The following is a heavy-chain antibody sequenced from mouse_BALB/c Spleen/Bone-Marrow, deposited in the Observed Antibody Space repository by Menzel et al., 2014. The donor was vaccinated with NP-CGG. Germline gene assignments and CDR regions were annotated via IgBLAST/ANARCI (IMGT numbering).Heavy chain of an antibody. V-gene: IGHV4-1*02. D-gene: IGHD1-2*01. CDR3: ARPHYYGSNAMDY. J-gene: IGHJ4*01. Sequence: EVQLQQSGGGLVQPGGSLKLSCAASGFDFSRYWMSWVRQAPGKGLEWIGEINPDSSPINYTPSLKDKFIISRDNAKNTLYLQMRKVRSEDTALYYCARPHYYGSNAMDYRGQGTSVTVSS. CDR1: GFDFSRYW. CDR2: INPDSSPI.